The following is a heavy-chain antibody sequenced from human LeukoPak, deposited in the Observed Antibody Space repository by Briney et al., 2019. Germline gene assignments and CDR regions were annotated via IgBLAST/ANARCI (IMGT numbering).Heavy chain of an antibody. D-gene: IGHD4-17*01. CDR3: ARGPRTDSFDY. V-gene: IGHV3-53*01. J-gene: IGHJ4*01. Sequence: GSLRLSCAASGFTVSSNYMSWVRQVPGKGLEWVSIIYSSGNTFYADSVKGRFTISRDNSKNTLYLQMNSLRAEDTAVYYCARGPRTDSFDYWGHGTLVTVSS. CDR2: IYSSGNT. CDR1: GFTVSSNY.